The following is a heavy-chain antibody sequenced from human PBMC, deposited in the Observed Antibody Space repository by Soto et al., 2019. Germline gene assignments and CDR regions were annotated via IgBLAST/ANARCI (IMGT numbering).Heavy chain of an antibody. J-gene: IGHJ4*02. D-gene: IGHD3-22*01. CDR3: AKDPYYYDSSGYYPGYFDY. V-gene: IGHV3-30*18. CDR1: GFTFSSYG. Sequence: PGGSLRLSCAASGFTFSSYGMHWVRQAPGKGLEWVAVISYDGSNKYYADSVKGRFTISRDNSKNMLYLQMNSLRAEDTAVYYCAKDPYYYDSSGYYPGYFDYWGQGT. CDR2: ISYDGSNK.